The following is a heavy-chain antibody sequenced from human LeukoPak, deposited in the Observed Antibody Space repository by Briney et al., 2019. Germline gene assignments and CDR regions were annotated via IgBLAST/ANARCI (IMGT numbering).Heavy chain of an antibody. V-gene: IGHV3-23*01. CDR2: ISGSGGST. CDR1: GFTISSYA. D-gene: IGHD4-17*01. Sequence: GGSLRFSCAASGFTISSYAMRWLRQAPGQGLEWVTAISGSGGSTSYRASVQGRSTLSTDHSKTTLYLQMNRLRAEATAVSYCAKGPGALDSGDSIGDWGQGTLVTVSS. J-gene: IGHJ4*02. CDR3: AKGPGALDSGDSIGD.